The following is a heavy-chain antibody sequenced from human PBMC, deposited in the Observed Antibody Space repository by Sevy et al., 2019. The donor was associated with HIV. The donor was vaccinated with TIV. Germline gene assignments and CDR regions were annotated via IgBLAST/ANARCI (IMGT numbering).Heavy chain of an antibody. D-gene: IGHD2-8*01. CDR2: LSFGCGEI. V-gene: IGHV3-23*01. Sequence: GGSLRLSCAASGFTFSKYSMSWVRQPPGKGLEWVSTLSFGCGEINYADSVKGRFTIPRDNSKSSMYLQMNNLRPEDTAVYYCAREGCTKPHDYWGQGNLVTVSS. CDR3: AREGCTKPHDY. J-gene: IGHJ4*02. CDR1: GFTFSKYS.